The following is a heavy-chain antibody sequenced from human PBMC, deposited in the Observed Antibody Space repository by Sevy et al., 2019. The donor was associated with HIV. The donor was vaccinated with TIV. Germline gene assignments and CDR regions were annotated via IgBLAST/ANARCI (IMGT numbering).Heavy chain of an antibody. Sequence: SETLSLTCTVSGGSVTSADYSWGWFRQPPGKGLEWIGCISNSQQTYYNPSLKSRVAISEDASQNVFSLKLTSGTAADTAVYYCAQWLAASAFFHSWGLGYLVTVSS. CDR1: GGSVTSADYS. CDR2: ISNSQQT. D-gene: IGHD6-19*01. CDR3: AQWLAASAFFHS. J-gene: IGHJ4*02. V-gene: IGHV4-39*02.